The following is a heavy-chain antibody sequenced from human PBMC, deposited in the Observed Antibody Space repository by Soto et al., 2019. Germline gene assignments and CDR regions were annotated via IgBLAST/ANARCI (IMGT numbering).Heavy chain of an antibody. CDR3: AKDILGYDFWSGYYDY. CDR1: GFTFDDYA. D-gene: IGHD3-3*01. J-gene: IGHJ4*02. Sequence: PGGSLRLSCAPSGFTFDDYAMHWVRQAPGKGLEWVSGISWNSGSIGYADSVKGRFTISRDNAKNSLYLQMNSLRAEDTALYYCAKDILGYDFWSGYYDYWGQGTLVTVS. V-gene: IGHV3-9*01. CDR2: ISWNSGSI.